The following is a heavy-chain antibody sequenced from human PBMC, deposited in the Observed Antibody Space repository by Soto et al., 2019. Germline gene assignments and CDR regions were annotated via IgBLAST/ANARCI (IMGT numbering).Heavy chain of an antibody. J-gene: IGHJ3*02. V-gene: IGHV1-3*01. D-gene: IGHD3-3*01. Sequence: GASVKVSCKASGYTFTSYAMHWVRQAPGQRLEWMGWINAGNGNTKYSQKFQGRVTITRDTSASTAYMELSSLRSEDTAVYYCARGFLGWLSLGDAFDIWGQGTMVTVSS. CDR1: GYTFTSYA. CDR3: ARGFLGWLSLGDAFDI. CDR2: INAGNGNT.